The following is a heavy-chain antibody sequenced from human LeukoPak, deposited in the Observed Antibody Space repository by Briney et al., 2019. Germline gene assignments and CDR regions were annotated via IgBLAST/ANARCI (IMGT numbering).Heavy chain of an antibody. CDR2: IIPTFGTA. V-gene: IGHV1-69*13. J-gene: IGHJ4*02. Sequence: ASVKVSCKASGGTSSSYAISWVRQAPGQGLEWMGGIIPTFGTANYAQKFQGRVTITADESTTTAYMELSSLRSEDTAVYYCARGAGKYIDSSLDYWGQGTLVTVSS. CDR1: GGTSSSYA. CDR3: ARGAGKYIDSSLDY. D-gene: IGHD3-10*01.